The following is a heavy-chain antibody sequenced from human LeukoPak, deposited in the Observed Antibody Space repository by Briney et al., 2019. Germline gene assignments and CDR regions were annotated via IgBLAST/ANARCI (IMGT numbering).Heavy chain of an antibody. J-gene: IGHJ6*02. Sequence: GGSLRLSCAASGFTFSSYSMNWVRQAPGKGLEWVPYISSSSSTIYYADSVKGRFTISRDNAKNSLYLQMNSLRAEDTAVYYCARAQYSSRIYGMDVWGQGTTVTVSS. CDR3: ARAQYSSRIYGMDV. CDR1: GFTFSSYS. CDR2: ISSSSSTI. D-gene: IGHD6-13*01. V-gene: IGHV3-48*01.